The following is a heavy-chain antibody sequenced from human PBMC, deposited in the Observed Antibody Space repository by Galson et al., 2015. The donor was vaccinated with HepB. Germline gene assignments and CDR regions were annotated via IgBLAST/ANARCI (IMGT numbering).Heavy chain of an antibody. D-gene: IGHD2-21*01. CDR2: IRGKAYGSTT. V-gene: IGHV3-49*03. CDR3: TRGVAFCAGDCSGKFDF. J-gene: IGHJ4*02. CDR1: GFTFGDYV. Sequence: SLRLSCAGSGFTFGDYVMNWFRQAPGKGLEWVGFIRGKAYGSTTEYAASVNGRFTISRDDSKSIAYLQMNSLKTEDSGVYYCTRGVAFCAGDCSGKFDFWGQGTLVTVSS.